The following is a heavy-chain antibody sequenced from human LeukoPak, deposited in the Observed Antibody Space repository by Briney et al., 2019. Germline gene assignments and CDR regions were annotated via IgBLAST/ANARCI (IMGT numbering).Heavy chain of an antibody. Sequence: GGSLRLSCSASGFTFSVYAMHWVRQAPGKGLDYVSAVNDNGRSTYYAGSVKGRFTISRDNSKNTLYLQMTSLRPEDTAMYYCVRDSWSFDYWGQGTLVTVSS. D-gene: IGHD1-1*01. J-gene: IGHJ4*02. CDR2: VNDNGRST. CDR3: VRDSWSFDY. V-gene: IGHV3-64D*09. CDR1: GFTFSVYA.